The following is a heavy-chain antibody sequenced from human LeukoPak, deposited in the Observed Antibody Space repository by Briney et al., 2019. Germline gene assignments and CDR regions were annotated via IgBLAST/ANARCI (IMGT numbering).Heavy chain of an antibody. Sequence: GSLRLSCAASGFTFSSYSMNWVRQAPGKGLEWVSSISSSSSYIYYADSVKGRFTISRDNAKNSLYLQMNSLRAEDTAVYYCARDLVAARPRAFDIWGQGTMVTVSS. V-gene: IGHV3-21*01. J-gene: IGHJ3*02. CDR2: ISSSSSYI. D-gene: IGHD6-6*01. CDR3: ARDLVAARPRAFDI. CDR1: GFTFSSYS.